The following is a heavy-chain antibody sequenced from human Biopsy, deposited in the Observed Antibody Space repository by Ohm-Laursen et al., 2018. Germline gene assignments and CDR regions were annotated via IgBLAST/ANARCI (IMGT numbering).Heavy chain of an antibody. CDR3: ASAPHCGGGNCYSHYYYGMDV. Sequence: SLRLSCTASAFTFSSYWIHWVRQPPGKGPEWVSRINPEGSSTAYADSVQGRFTISRDNAKNILYLQMNSLRADDTAMYYCASAPHCGGGNCYSHYYYGMDVWGQGTTVTVSS. CDR1: AFTFSSYW. CDR2: INPEGSST. D-gene: IGHD2-15*01. V-gene: IGHV3-74*01. J-gene: IGHJ6*02.